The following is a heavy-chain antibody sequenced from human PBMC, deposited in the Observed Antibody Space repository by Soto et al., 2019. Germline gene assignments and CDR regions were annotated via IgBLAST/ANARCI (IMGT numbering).Heavy chain of an antibody. D-gene: IGHD2-21*01. Sequence: SETLSVTCTVSGGSINSYYWSWIRQPPGKGLEWIGYIYYSGSTYYNPSLKSRVTISVDTSKNQFSLKLSSVTAADTAVYYCARLNDYSDAFDIWGQGTMVTVSS. V-gene: IGHV4-59*04. CDR2: IYYSGST. CDR1: GGSINSYY. CDR3: ARLNDYSDAFDI. J-gene: IGHJ3*02.